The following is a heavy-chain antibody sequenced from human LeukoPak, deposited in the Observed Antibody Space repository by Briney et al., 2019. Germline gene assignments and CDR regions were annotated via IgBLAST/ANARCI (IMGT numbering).Heavy chain of an antibody. CDR1: GFTFSSYS. Sequence: PGGSLRLSCAASGFTFSSYSMNWVRQAPGKGLEWVSSISSSSSYIYYADSVKGRFTISRDNAKNSLYLQMNSLRAEDTAVYYCARDPYYDILTGYYIPHLVFDYWGQGTLVTVSS. J-gene: IGHJ4*02. D-gene: IGHD3-9*01. V-gene: IGHV3-21*01. CDR3: ARDPYYDILTGYYIPHLVFDY. CDR2: ISSSSSYI.